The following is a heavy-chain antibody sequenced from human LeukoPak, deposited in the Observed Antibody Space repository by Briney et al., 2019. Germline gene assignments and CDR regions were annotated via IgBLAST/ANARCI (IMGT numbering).Heavy chain of an antibody. CDR3: AREASITMVQGFDP. Sequence: GGSLRLSCAASGFTVSSNYMSWVRQAPGKGLEWVSVIYSGGSTYYADSVKGRFTISRDNSKNTLYLQMNSLRAEDTAVYYCAREASITMVQGFDPWGQGTLVTVSS. V-gene: IGHV3-66*01. D-gene: IGHD3-10*01. CDR2: IYSGGST. J-gene: IGHJ5*02. CDR1: GFTVSSNY.